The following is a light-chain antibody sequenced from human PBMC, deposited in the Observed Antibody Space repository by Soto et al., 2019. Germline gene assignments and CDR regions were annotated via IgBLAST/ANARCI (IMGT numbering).Light chain of an antibody. V-gene: IGKV3-20*01. J-gene: IGKJ4*01. CDR2: GVS. Sequence: DIMLSQAPPARSFSQGERATRSGWPSQNVSSYSAWYQQKPGQAPRLLIYGVSSRATGMADRFSSSGSGTELSLTISRREPEDFAMNYCRQYGNSHALTFGGGTKVDI. CDR1: QNVSSY. CDR3: RQYGNSHALT.